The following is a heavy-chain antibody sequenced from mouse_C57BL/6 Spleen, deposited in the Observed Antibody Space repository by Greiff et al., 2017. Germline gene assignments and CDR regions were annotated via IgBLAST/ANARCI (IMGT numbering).Heavy chain of an antibody. Sequence: VQLQQSGAELVKPGASVKISCKASGYAFSSYWMNWVKQRPGKGLEWIGQIYPGDGDTNYNGKFKGKATLTADKSSSTAYMQLSSLTSEDSAVYFCARSRIYDGYYVPYAMDYWGQGTSVTVSS. V-gene: IGHV1-80*01. D-gene: IGHD2-3*01. J-gene: IGHJ4*01. CDR3: ARSRIYDGYYVPYAMDY. CDR2: IYPGDGDT. CDR1: GYAFSSYW.